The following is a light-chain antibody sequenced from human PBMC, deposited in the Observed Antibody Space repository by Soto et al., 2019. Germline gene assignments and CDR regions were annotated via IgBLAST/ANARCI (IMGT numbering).Light chain of an antibody. CDR3: QQLNRYPRDLT. J-gene: IGKJ4*01. V-gene: IGKV1-9*01. Sequence: DIQLTQSPSFLSASVGDRVTITCRASQGISSYLAWYQQKPGKAPKLLIYAASTLQSGVPSRFSGSGSGTEFTLTISSLQPEDFATYYCQQLNRYPRDLTFGGGTKVEIK. CDR2: AAS. CDR1: QGISSY.